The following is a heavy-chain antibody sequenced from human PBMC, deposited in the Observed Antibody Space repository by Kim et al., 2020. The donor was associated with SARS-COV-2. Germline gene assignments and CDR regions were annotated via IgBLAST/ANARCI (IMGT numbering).Heavy chain of an antibody. D-gene: IGHD3-3*01. CDR2: ISYDGSNK. CDR1: GFTFSSYA. Sequence: GGSLRLSCAASGFTFSSYAMHWVRQAPGKGLEWVAVISYDGSNKYYADSVKGRFTISRDNSKNTLYLQMNSLRAEDTAVYYCARGSYDFWSTYYYYYGM. J-gene: IGHJ6*01. CDR3: ARGSYDFWSTYYYYYGM. V-gene: IGHV3-30-3*01.